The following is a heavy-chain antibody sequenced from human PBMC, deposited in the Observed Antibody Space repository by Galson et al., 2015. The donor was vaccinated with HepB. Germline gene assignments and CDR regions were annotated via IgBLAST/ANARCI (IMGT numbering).Heavy chain of an antibody. Sequence: QSGAEAKKPGESLKISCRGFGYNFENYWIGWGRQMPGKGLEWMGTIYPGNSEIKYSPSFQGQVTISTDKSISTVYLQWSSLKASDSAIYYCARHVRGELERRLDYWGQGTLVTVSS. CDR3: ARHVRGELERRLDY. CDR2: IYPGNSEI. J-gene: IGHJ4*02. D-gene: IGHD1-1*01. V-gene: IGHV5-51*01. CDR1: GYNFENYW.